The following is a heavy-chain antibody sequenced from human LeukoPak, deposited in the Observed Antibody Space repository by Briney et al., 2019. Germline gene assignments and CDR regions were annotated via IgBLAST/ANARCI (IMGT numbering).Heavy chain of an antibody. CDR2: IYPGDSDT. CDR3: ARHPVAAPGWFDP. Sequence: KAGESLKISCKGSGYSFTSYWIGWVRPMPGKGLEWMGIIYPGDSDTRYSPSFQGQVTISADKSISTAYLQWSSLKASDTAMYYCARHPVAAPGWFDPWGQGTLVTVSS. D-gene: IGHD2-15*01. J-gene: IGHJ5*02. V-gene: IGHV5-51*01. CDR1: GYSFTSYW.